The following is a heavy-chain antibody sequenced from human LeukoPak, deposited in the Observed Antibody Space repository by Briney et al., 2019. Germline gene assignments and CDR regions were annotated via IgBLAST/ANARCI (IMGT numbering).Heavy chain of an antibody. CDR2: ISWNSGRI. V-gene: IGHV3-9*01. CDR3: ARDPGSLPAAIGYCCYGMDV. D-gene: IGHD2-2*02. CDR1: GLIFENYA. J-gene: IGHJ6*02. Sequence: GGSLRLSCAASGLIFENYAMHWVRQAPGKGLEWVSGISWNSGRIGYADSVKGRFTISRDNAKNSLHLQMNSLKTEDTALYYCARDPGSLPAAIGYCCYGMDVWGQGTTVTVSS.